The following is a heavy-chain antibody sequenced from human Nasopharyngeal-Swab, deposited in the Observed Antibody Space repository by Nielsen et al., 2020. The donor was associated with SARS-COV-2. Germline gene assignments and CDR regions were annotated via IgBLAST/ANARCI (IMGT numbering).Heavy chain of an antibody. J-gene: IGHJ2*01. CDR3: ARGSVAVAGSDWYFDL. CDR2: ISSNGGST. CDR1: GFTFSSYA. Sequence: GESLKISCSASGFTFSSYAMHWVRQAPGKGLEYVSAISSNGGSTYYADSVKGRFTISRDNSKNTLYLQMNSLRAEDTAVYYCARGSVAVAGSDWYFDLWGRGTLVTVSS. V-gene: IGHV3-64*04. D-gene: IGHD6-19*01.